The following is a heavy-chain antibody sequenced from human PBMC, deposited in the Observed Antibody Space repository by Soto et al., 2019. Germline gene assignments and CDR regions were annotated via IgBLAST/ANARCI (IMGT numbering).Heavy chain of an antibody. CDR2: IKSDGSGT. V-gene: IGHV3-74*01. D-gene: IGHD3-22*01. Sequence: EVQLVESGGGLVQPGESLTLSCAASGFPFSSYWMHWVRQAPGKGLVWVSRIKSDGSGTYYADSVQDRFTISRDNARNTLYLQMNSLRVEDTAAYSCARGDGERYDGNGYLGRHWGQGTLVTVSS. CDR1: GFPFSSYW. CDR3: ARGDGERYDGNGYLGRH. J-gene: IGHJ4*02.